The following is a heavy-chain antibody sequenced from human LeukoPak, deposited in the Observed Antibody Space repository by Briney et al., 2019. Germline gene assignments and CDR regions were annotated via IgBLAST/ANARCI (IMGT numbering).Heavy chain of an antibody. CDR1: GFTFSDYY. Sequence: GGSLRLSCAASGFTFSDYYMSWIRQAPGKGLEWVSYISSSGSTIYYADSVNGRFTIYRDNAKNSLYLQMNSLRAEDTAVYYCARGDGYNSYYFDYWGQGTLVTVSS. D-gene: IGHD5-24*01. CDR2: ISSSGSTI. CDR3: ARGDGYNSYYFDY. V-gene: IGHV3-11*01. J-gene: IGHJ4*02.